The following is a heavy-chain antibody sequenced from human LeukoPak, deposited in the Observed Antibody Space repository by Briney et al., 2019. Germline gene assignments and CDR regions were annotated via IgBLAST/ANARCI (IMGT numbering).Heavy chain of an antibody. CDR2: ISGSGENT. CDR1: EFTFSNYW. D-gene: IGHD4-17*01. Sequence: AGGSLRLSCAASEFTFSNYWMSWVRQAPGKGLEWVSAISGSGENTFYADSVKGRFTISRDNSKDTLYLQMNTLRAEDAAVYYCASSTVTNFDYWGQGTLVTVSS. CDR3: ASSTVTNFDY. J-gene: IGHJ4*02. V-gene: IGHV3-23*01.